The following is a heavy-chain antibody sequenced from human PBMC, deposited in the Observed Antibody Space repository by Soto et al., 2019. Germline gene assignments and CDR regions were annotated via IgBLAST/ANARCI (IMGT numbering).Heavy chain of an antibody. V-gene: IGHV3-23*01. J-gene: IGHJ4*02. D-gene: IGHD4-4*01. Sequence: PGGSLRLSCAASGFTFSTYAMSWVRQAPGKGLEWVAGIGNSAVNTYYADSVRGRFTTSRDTSKNTLYLQMDSLRAEDTALYYCAKAASASVISVDHFDYWGQGTLVPVSS. CDR1: GFTFSTYA. CDR2: IGNSAVNT. CDR3: AKAASASVISVDHFDY.